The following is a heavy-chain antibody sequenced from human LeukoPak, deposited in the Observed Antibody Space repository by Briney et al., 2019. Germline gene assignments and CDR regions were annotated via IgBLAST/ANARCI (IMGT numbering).Heavy chain of an antibody. CDR2: ISSSGSTI. J-gene: IGHJ4*02. V-gene: IGHV3-48*03. CDR1: GFTFSNYE. CDR3: ARETDSTLFDY. Sequence: GGSLRLSCAASGFTFSNYEMNWVRQPPGKWLEWVSYISSSGSTIYYGDSVKGRFTVSRDNAKNSLYLQMNSLRAEDTAIYYCARETDSTLFDYWGQGTVVTVSS. D-gene: IGHD2-2*01.